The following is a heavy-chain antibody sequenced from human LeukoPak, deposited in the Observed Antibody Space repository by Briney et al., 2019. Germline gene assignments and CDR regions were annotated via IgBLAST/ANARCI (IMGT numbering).Heavy chain of an antibody. V-gene: IGHV3-48*02. CDR2: ISSSSSTI. Sequence: GGSLRLSCAASGFTFSSYSMNWVRQAPGKGLEWVSYISSSSSTIYYAGSVKGRFTISRDNAKNSLYLQMNSLRDEDTAVYYCARDYLGSGRPYYYYYMDVWGKGTTVTVSS. CDR3: ARDYLGSGRPYYYYYMDV. D-gene: IGHD6-19*01. J-gene: IGHJ6*03. CDR1: GFTFSSYS.